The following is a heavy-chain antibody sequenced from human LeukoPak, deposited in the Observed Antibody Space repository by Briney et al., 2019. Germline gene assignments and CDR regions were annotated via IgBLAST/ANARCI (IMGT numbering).Heavy chain of an antibody. CDR2: ISYDGSNK. CDR1: GFTFSSYG. Sequence: GRSLRLSCAASGFTFSSYGMHWVRQAPGKGLEWVAVISYDGSNKYYADSVKGRFTISRDNSKNTLYLQMNSLRAEDTAVYYCAKGGLRWFGVHFDYWGQGTLVTVSS. CDR3: AKGGLRWFGVHFDY. J-gene: IGHJ4*02. V-gene: IGHV3-30*18. D-gene: IGHD3-10*01.